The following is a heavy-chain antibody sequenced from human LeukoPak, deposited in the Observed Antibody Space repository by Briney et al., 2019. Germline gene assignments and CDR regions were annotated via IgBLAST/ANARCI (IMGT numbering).Heavy chain of an antibody. CDR1: GYNYG. D-gene: IGHD4-23*01. Sequence: ASVKVSCKDSGYNYGISWVRQAPGQGLEWMGWISAKNGNTHYAQKVQGRVTMTIDTSTSTASMELRSLRSDDTAVYYCARDPGGTSLGYFDYWGQGTLVTVSS. CDR3: ARDPGGTSLGYFDY. CDR2: ISAKNGNT. V-gene: IGHV1-18*01. J-gene: IGHJ4*02.